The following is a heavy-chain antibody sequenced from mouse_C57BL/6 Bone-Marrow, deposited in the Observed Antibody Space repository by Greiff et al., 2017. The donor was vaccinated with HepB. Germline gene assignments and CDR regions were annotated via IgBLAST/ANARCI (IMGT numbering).Heavy chain of an antibody. CDR1: GFTFSNYW. D-gene: IGHD1-1*01. CDR2: IRLKSDNYAT. CDR3: TGPFYYGSSPFDY. V-gene: IGHV6-3*01. Sequence: EVKLVESGGGLVQPGGSMKLSCVASGFTFSNYWMNWVRQSPEKGLEWVAQIRLKSDNYATHYAESVKGRFTISRDDSKSSVYLQMNNLRAADTGIYYCTGPFYYGSSPFDYWGQGTTLTVSS. J-gene: IGHJ2*01.